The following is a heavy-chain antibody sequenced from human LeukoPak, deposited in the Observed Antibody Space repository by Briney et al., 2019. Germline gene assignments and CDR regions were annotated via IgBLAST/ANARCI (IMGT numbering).Heavy chain of an antibody. CDR2: ISSSSSTI. CDR3: ARDESITADYYGMDV. J-gene: IGHJ6*02. Sequence: QTGGSLRLSCAASGFTFSSYSMNWVRQAPGKGLEWVSYISSSSSTIYYADSVKGRFTISRDNAKNSLYLQMNSLRDEDTAVYYRARDESITADYYGMDVWGQGTTVTVSS. CDR1: GFTFSSYS. V-gene: IGHV3-48*02. D-gene: IGHD1-20*01.